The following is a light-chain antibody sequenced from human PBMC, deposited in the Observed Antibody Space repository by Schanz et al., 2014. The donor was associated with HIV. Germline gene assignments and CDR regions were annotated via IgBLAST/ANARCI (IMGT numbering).Light chain of an antibody. V-gene: IGLV2-14*03. CDR1: SSDFGAYNY. J-gene: IGLJ1*01. Sequence: QSALTQPASVSGSPGQSITISCTRTSSDFGAYNYVSWYQQHPGKAPKLMIYDVSNRPSGVSNRFSGSKSDNTASLTISGLQAEDEADYYCCSYTTTSTYVFGAGTKLTVL. CDR3: CSYTTTSTYV. CDR2: DVS.